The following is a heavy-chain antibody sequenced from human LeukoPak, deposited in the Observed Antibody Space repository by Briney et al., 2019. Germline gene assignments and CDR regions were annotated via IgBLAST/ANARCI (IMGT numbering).Heavy chain of an antibody. CDR3: ARPGTRGGSSWYIFDY. J-gene: IGHJ4*02. D-gene: IGHD6-13*01. CDR1: GYTFTSYG. V-gene: IGHV1-18*01. CDR2: ISAYNGNT. Sequence: ASVKVSCKASGYTFTSYGISWVRQAPGQGLEWMGWISAYNGNTNYAQKLQGRVTMTTDTSTSTAYMELRSLRSDDTAVYYCARPGTRGGSSWYIFDYWGQGTLVTVSS.